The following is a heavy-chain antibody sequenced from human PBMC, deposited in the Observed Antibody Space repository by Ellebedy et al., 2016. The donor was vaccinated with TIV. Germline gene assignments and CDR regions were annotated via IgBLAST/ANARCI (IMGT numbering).Heavy chain of an antibody. CDR1: GFTFSDYS. CDR3: ARGVVVTELDS. D-gene: IGHD2-21*02. V-gene: IGHV3-11*01. Sequence: GGSLRLSCAASGFTFSDYSMSWIRQAPGKGLGWASFISSSGITKYYADSVTGRFTISRDNAKNLVYLQMSSLRAEDTAIYYCARGVVVTELDSWGQGILVTVSS. CDR2: ISSSGITK. J-gene: IGHJ4*02.